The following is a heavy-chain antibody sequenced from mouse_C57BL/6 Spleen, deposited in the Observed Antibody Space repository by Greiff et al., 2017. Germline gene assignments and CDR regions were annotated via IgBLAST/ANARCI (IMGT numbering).Heavy chain of an antibody. V-gene: IGHV1-61*01. CDR3: AYGSSFYYAMDY. D-gene: IGHD1-1*01. CDR1: GYTFTSYW. J-gene: IGHJ4*01. Sequence: VKLQESGAELVRPGSSVKLSCKASGYTFTSYWMDWVKQRPGQGLEWIGNIYPSDSETHYNQKFKDKATLTVDKSSSTAYMQLSSLTSEDSAVYYCAYGSSFYYAMDYWGQGTSVTVSS. CDR2: IYPSDSET.